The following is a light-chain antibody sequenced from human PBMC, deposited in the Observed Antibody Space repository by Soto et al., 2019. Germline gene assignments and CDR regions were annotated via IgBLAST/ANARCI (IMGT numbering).Light chain of an antibody. CDR1: QSVSSSY. Sequence: EIVLTQSPGTLSLSPGERATLSCRASQSVSSSYLAWYQQKPGQAPRLLIYGASSRATGIPDRFSGSGSGTDFTLTISRLEPEDFAVYYCQQYGSSLFTFGTWTKVDIK. V-gene: IGKV3-20*01. J-gene: IGKJ3*01. CDR2: GAS. CDR3: QQYGSSLFT.